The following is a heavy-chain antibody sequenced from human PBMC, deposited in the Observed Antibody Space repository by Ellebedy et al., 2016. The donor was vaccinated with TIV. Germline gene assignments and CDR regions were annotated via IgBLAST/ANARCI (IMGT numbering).Heavy chain of an antibody. CDR1: GASLITTAYF. Sequence: MPSETLSLTCTVSGASLITTAYFWGWIRQPPGKGLEWIGSIYYDGTTFYNPSLKSRVTLSIDTSKNQVSVRLTSVGAAYTAVYYCPSLDYGDWDFDYWGQGTRVTVSS. V-gene: IGHV4-39*01. CDR3: PSLDYGDWDFDY. J-gene: IGHJ4*02. CDR2: IYYDGTT. D-gene: IGHD4-17*01.